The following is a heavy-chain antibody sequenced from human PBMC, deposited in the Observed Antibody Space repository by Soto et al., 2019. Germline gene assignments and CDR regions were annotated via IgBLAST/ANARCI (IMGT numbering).Heavy chain of an antibody. V-gene: IGHV4-4*07. CDR2: IYSSGST. D-gene: IGHD3-3*01. CDR3: SRCQRFSDWFYP. CDR1: GGAINSYY. Sequence: SETLSLTCTVSGGAINSYYWTWIRQPAGKGLEWIGRIYSSGSTKYNPSLQSRVTMSLDTSKNQFSLRLASVTAADTAVYYWSRCQRFSDWFYPRGQGSLVTVYS. J-gene: IGHJ5*02.